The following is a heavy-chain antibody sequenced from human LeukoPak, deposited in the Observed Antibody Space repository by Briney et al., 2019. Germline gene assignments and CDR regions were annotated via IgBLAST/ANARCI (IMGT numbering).Heavy chain of an antibody. CDR1: GFTFSSYR. CDR3: ARDSRRWIQLWVGGGYFDY. Sequence: PGGSLRLSCAASGFTFSSYRMNWVRQAPGKGLEWVSYISSSSSTIYYADSVKGRFTISRDNAKNSLYLQMNSLRAEDTAVYYCARDSRRWIQLWVGGGYFDYWGQGTLVTVSS. V-gene: IGHV3-48*01. D-gene: IGHD5-18*01. J-gene: IGHJ4*03. CDR2: ISSSSSTI.